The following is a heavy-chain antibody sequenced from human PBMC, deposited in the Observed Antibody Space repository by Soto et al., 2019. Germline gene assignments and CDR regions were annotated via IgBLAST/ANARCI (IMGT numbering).Heavy chain of an antibody. CDR1: GFNFSNSN. Sequence: EVQLVESGGGLVKPGGSLRLSCAASGFNFSNSNMNWVRQAPGKGLEWVSSIIRSNYIYYADSVKGRFTISRDKAKNSLYLQMYSLRAEDTAVYYCARGFCSGGTCYDPIDYWGQGTLVTVSS. V-gene: IGHV3-21*01. J-gene: IGHJ4*02. D-gene: IGHD2-15*01. CDR3: ARGFCSGGTCYDPIDY. CDR2: IIRSNYI.